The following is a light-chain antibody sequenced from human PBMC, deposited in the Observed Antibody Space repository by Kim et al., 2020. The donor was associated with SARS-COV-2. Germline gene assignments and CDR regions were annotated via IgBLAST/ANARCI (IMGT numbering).Light chain of an antibody. J-gene: IGLJ3*02. CDR2: EDS. V-gene: IGLV3-1*01. Sequence: VSPGQTASITCSGDKLGDKYACWYQQKPGQSPVLVIYEDSKRPSGIPERFSGSNAGNTATLTLSGTQAMDEADYYCQAWDSSTWVFGGGTQLTVL. CDR1: KLGDKY. CDR3: QAWDSSTWV.